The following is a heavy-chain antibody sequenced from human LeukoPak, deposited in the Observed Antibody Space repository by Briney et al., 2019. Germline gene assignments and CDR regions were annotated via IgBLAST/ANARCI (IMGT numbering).Heavy chain of an antibody. J-gene: IGHJ6*02. CDR1: GGSFSGYY. Sequence: PSETLSLTCAVYGGSFSGYYWSWIRQPPGKGLEWIGEINHSGSTNYNPSLKSRVTISVDTSKNQFSLKLSSVTAADTAVYYCARGGGYYYDSSGYPSPSYGMDVWGQGTTVTVSS. D-gene: IGHD3-22*01. CDR2: INHSGST. CDR3: ARGGGYYYDSSGYPSPSYGMDV. V-gene: IGHV4-34*01.